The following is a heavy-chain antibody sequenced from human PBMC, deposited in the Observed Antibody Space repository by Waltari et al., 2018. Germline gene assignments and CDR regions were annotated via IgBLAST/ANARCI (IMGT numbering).Heavy chain of an antibody. D-gene: IGHD3-10*01. V-gene: IGHV4-34*01. Sequence: QVQLQQWGAGLLKPSETLSLTCAVYGGSFSGYYWSWIRQPPGKGLEWIGEINHSGSTNYNPSLKSRVTISVDTSKNQFSLKVTSVTAADTALYYCARFSRGPGAAHFDYWGQGALVTVSS. CDR2: INHSGST. CDR3: ARFSRGPGAAHFDY. CDR1: GGSFSGYY. J-gene: IGHJ4*02.